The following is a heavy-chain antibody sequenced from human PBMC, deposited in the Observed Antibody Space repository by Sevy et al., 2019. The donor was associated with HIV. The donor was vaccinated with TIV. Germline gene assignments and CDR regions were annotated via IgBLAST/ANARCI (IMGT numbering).Heavy chain of an antibody. Sequence: GGSLRLSCTASGLMFSSHTMNWVRQAPGKGLEWISSISTASSFIYYADSVQGRFTISRDNAMKSLSLQMNNLRVEDTAIYYCTRVGLGVCSGTNCSPNDFWGQGTLVTVSS. D-gene: IGHD2-2*01. CDR1: GLMFSSHT. J-gene: IGHJ4*02. CDR3: TRVGLGVCSGTNCSPNDF. CDR2: ISTASSFI. V-gene: IGHV3-21*01.